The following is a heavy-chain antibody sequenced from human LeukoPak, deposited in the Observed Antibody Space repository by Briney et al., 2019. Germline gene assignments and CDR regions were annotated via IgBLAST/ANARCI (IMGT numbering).Heavy chain of an antibody. J-gene: IGHJ6*02. V-gene: IGHV3-66*01. CDR2: ICSGGST. Sequence: GGSLRLSCAASGFTFSSNYMSWVRQAPGKGLEWVSVICSGGSTYYAESVKGRFPISRDNSKHTLYLQMNSLRAEDTAVYYCARDNRRWLQSIRYYYYGMDVWGQGTTVTVSS. CDR1: GFTFSSNY. CDR3: ARDNRRWLQSIRYYYYGMDV. D-gene: IGHD5-24*01.